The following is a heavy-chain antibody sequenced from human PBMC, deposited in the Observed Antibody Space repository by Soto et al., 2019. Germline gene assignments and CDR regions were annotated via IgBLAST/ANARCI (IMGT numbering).Heavy chain of an antibody. CDR3: ARGGASGTYYNWFDP. V-gene: IGHV4-59*01. J-gene: IGHJ5*02. CDR1: GGSISNYY. Sequence: PSETLSLTCTVSGGSISNYYWSWIRQPAGKGLEWIGYIYYSGSPNYNPSLKSRVTISVDTSKNQFSLELRSVTAADTAVYYCARGGASGTYYNWFDPWGQGTLVTSPQ. D-gene: IGHD3-10*01. CDR2: IYYSGSP.